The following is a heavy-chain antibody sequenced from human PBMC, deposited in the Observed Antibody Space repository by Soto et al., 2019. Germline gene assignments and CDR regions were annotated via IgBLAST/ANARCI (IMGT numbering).Heavy chain of an antibody. Sequence: ASVKVSCQASGYTFNSDGISWVREARGQGLEWMGWISAYNGNTNYAQTLQGRDTMTTDTSTSTAYMELRSLRSDDTAVYYCARDSKIGYDIKIDDWGQGTLVTVSA. V-gene: IGHV1-18*01. CDR3: ARDSKIGYDIKIDD. J-gene: IGHJ4*02. CDR2: ISAYNGNT. CDR1: GYTFNSDG. D-gene: IGHD5-12*01.